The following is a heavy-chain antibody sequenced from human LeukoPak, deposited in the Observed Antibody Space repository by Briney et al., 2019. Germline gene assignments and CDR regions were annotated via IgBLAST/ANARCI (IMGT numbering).Heavy chain of an antibody. Sequence: GGSLRLSCAASGFTFSSYSMNWVRQAPGKGLEWVSYISSSSSTIYYADSVKGRFTISRDNAKNSLYLQMNSLRDEDTAVYYCARDVTGGGDRHYFDYWGQGTLVTVSS. CDR3: ARDVTGGGDRHYFDY. CDR2: ISSSSSTI. V-gene: IGHV3-48*02. CDR1: GFTFSSYS. D-gene: IGHD7-27*01. J-gene: IGHJ4*02.